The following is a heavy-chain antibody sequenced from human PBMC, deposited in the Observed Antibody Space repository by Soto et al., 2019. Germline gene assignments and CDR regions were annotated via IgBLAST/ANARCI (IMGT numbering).Heavy chain of an antibody. CDR2: ISAYNGNT. J-gene: IGHJ6*02. V-gene: IGHV1-18*01. CDR3: ARDSPDGGKLPTPYGMDV. CDR1: GYTFTSYG. D-gene: IGHD3-16*01. Sequence: ASVKVSCKASGYTFTSYGISWVRQAPGQGLEWMGWISAYNGNTNYAQKLQGRVTMTTDTSTSTAYMELRSLRSDDTAVYYCARDSPDGGKLPTPYGMDVWGQGTTATVSS.